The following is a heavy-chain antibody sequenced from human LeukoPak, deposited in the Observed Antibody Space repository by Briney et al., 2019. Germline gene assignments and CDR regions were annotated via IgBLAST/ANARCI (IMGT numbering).Heavy chain of an antibody. CDR2: IGTAGDT. V-gene: IGHV3-13*01. CDR1: RFTFSDYD. J-gene: IGHJ4*02. CDR3: ARVAKERVGGVYYFDY. Sequence: PGRSLRLSCAASRFTFSDYDMHWVRQATGKGLEWVSAIGTAGDTYYTGSVKGRFTISRENAKNSLYLQMNSLRAGDTAVYYCARVAKERVGGVYYFDYWGQGTLVTVSS. D-gene: IGHD1-1*01.